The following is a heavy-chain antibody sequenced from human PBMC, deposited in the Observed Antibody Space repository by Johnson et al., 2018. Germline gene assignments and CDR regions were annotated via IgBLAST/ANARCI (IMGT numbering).Heavy chain of an antibody. CDR1: GITFSSYW. J-gene: IGHJ3*01. CDR2: LKSDGITT. D-gene: IGHD2-2*02. CDR3: VREGLDCSSTTCYRATFDG. V-gene: IGHV3-74*01. Sequence: VQLVESGGGLVQPGGSLRLSCAASGITFSSYWMHWVRQLPGKGPVWVARLKSDGITTAYADSVTGRFTIPRDNAKGMLFLQMNSLRAEDTAVYYCVREGLDCSSTTCYRATFDGWGQGTMFTVSS.